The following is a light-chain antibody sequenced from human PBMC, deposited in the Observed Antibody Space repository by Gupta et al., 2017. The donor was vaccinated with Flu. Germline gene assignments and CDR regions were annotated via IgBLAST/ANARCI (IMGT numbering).Light chain of an antibody. CDR1: SNDVGGYNY. CDR3: SSLATGSTWV. V-gene: IGLV2-14*01. J-gene: IGLJ3*02. Sequence: QSALTQPASVSGSPGQSITISCTGTSNDVGGYNYVSWYQQLPGKAPKLMIYQVNNRPSGVSNRFSGSKSGTTASLTISELQAEDDADYYCSSLATGSTWVFGGGTKLTVL. CDR2: QVN.